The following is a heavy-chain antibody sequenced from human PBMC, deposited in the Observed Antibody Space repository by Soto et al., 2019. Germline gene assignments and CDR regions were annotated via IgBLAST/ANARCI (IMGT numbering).Heavy chain of an antibody. CDR2: ISAYNGNT. V-gene: IGHV1-18*01. CDR3: ARDIRYCSSTSCYFFDY. Sequence: RASVKVSCKASGYTFTSYGISWVRQAPGQGLEWMGWISAYNGNTNYAQKLQGRVTMTTDTSTSTAYMELRSLRSDDTAVYYCARDIRYCSSTSCYFFDYWGQGTLVTVSS. CDR1: GYTFTSYG. J-gene: IGHJ4*02. D-gene: IGHD2-2*01.